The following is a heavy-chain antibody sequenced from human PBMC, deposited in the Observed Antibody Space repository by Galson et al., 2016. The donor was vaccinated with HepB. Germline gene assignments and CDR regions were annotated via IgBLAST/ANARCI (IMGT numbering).Heavy chain of an antibody. CDR1: GFTFSRHW. Sequence: SLRLSCAASGFTFSRHWMRWARQAPGKGLVWVSRIKGDGRHTVYADSVQGRFSISRDNAKNTLYLQMNSLRAEDTAVYYCARDNDGYSFEFWGQGTLVTASS. J-gene: IGHJ4*02. V-gene: IGHV3-74*01. D-gene: IGHD5-18*01. CDR3: ARDNDGYSFEF. CDR2: IKGDGRHT.